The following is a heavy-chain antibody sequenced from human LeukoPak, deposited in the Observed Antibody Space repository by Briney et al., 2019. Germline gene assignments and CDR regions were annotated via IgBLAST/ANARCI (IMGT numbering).Heavy chain of an antibody. CDR2: IYYSGST. CDR3: ARGLTWGGYYFDY. V-gene: IGHV4-31*03. CDR1: GGSISSGGYY. Sequence: SETLSLTCTVSGGSISSGGYYWSWIRQHPGKGLEWIGYIYYSGSTYYNPSLKSRVTISVDTSKNQFSLKLSSVTAAGTAVYYCARGLTWGGYYFDYWGQGTLVTVSS. J-gene: IGHJ4*02. D-gene: IGHD3-16*01.